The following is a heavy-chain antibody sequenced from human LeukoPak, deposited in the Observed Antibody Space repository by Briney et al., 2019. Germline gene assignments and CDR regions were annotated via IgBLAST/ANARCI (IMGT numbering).Heavy chain of an antibody. D-gene: IGHD5-24*01. V-gene: IGHV3-74*01. CDR3: ARDRATTMFDY. CDR2: INSDGSST. CDR1: GFTFSNYW. J-gene: IGHJ4*02. Sequence: GGSLRLSCAASGFTFSNYWMHWVRQAPGKGLVWVSCINSDGSSTTYADSVKGRFTISRDNAKNTLYLKMNSLRADDTAVYYCARDRATTMFDYGAQGTLVTVSS.